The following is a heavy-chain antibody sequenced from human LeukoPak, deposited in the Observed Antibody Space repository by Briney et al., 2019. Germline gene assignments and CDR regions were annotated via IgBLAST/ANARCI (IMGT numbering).Heavy chain of an antibody. CDR3: ANLDGGSSSWYRDYFDY. J-gene: IGHJ4*02. D-gene: IGHD6-13*01. CDR2: ISGSGGST. Sequence: GGSLRLSCAASGFTFSSYAMSWVRQAPGKGLEWVSAISGSGGSTYYADSVKGRFTISRDNSKNTLYLQMNSLRAEDTAVYYCANLDGGSSSWYRDYFDYWGQGTLVTVSS. CDR1: GFTFSSYA. V-gene: IGHV3-23*01.